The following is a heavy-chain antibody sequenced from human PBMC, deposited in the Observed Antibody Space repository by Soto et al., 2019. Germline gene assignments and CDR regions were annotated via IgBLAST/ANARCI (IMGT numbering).Heavy chain of an antibody. CDR2: IYSGGGT. CDR1: GFTVSNNY. CDR3: AGCSFDRRAPLSY. J-gene: IGHJ4*02. Sequence: PGGSLRLSCAASGFTVSNNYMNWVRQAPGKGLEWVSLIYSGGGTSYADSVKGRFTISRDNSKNTLYLQMNSLRAEDTAVYYCAGCSFDRRAPLSYSAQGSLDPV. V-gene: IGHV3-66*01.